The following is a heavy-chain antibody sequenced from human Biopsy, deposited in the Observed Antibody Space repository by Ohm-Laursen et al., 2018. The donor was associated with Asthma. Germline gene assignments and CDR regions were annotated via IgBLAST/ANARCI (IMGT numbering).Heavy chain of an antibody. CDR1: GFSFSNFA. CDR2: ISKDASTQ. Sequence: SLRLSCAASGFSFSNFAIHWVRQAPGKGLEWVGVISKDASTQDYADSVKGRFTMARDNSKNTPDLQMNSLREEDTAVYYCAKGRYYDFWSGYPIWGQGTMVTVSS. D-gene: IGHD3-3*01. J-gene: IGHJ3*02. CDR3: AKGRYYDFWSGYPI. V-gene: IGHV3-30*18.